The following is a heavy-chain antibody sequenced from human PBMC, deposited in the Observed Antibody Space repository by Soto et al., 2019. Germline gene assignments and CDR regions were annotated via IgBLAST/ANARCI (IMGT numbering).Heavy chain of an antibody. CDR1: GYTFTSYG. Sequence: ASVKVSCKASGYTFTSYGISWVRQAPGQGLEWMGWISAYNGNTNYAQKLQGRVTMTTDTSTSTAYMELRSLRSDDTAVYYCARDKEVLWFGELRSLGMDVCGQGTTVTVS. V-gene: IGHV1-18*01. D-gene: IGHD3-10*01. J-gene: IGHJ6*02. CDR3: ARDKEVLWFGELRSLGMDV. CDR2: ISAYNGNT.